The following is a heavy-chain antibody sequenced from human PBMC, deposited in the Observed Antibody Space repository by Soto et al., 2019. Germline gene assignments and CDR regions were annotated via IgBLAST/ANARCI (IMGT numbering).Heavy chain of an antibody. CDR3: ARTNSGAGYYGMDV. Sequence: SETLALTCAVYGGSFSGYYWSWIRQHPGKGLEWIGEINHSGSTNYNPSLKSRVTISVDTSKNQFSLKLSSVTAADTAVYYCARTNSGAGYYGMDVWGQGTTVTVSS. V-gene: IGHV4-34*01. J-gene: IGHJ6*02. CDR2: INHSGST. D-gene: IGHD5-12*01. CDR1: GGSFSGYY.